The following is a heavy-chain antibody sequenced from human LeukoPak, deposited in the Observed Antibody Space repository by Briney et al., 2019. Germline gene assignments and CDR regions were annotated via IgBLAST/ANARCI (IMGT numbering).Heavy chain of an antibody. CDR3: ARDRLLGGSWYVDMPY. V-gene: IGHV1-18*04. Sequence: GASVKVSCKASGYTFTSYGISWVRQAPGQGLEWMGWISAYNGNTNYAQKLQGRVTMTTDTSTSTAYMELRSLRSDDTAVYYCARDRLLGGSWYVDMPYWGQGTLVTVSS. J-gene: IGHJ4*02. CDR1: GYTFTSYG. D-gene: IGHD6-13*01. CDR2: ISAYNGNT.